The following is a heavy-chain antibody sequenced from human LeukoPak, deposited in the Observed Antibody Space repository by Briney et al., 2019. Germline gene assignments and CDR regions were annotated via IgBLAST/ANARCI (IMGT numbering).Heavy chain of an antibody. CDR2: IKQDGSEK. D-gene: IGHD2-15*01. CDR3: AREILGTTMTIDY. J-gene: IGHJ4*02. CDR1: GFSFSNYW. V-gene: IGHV3-7*01. Sequence: GGSLRLSCAASGFSFSNYWMRWVRQAPWKGLEWVASIKQDGSEKYYVDSVKGRFTISRDNAKNSLYLQMNSLRAEDTAVYYCAREILGTTMTIDYWGQGTLVTVSS.